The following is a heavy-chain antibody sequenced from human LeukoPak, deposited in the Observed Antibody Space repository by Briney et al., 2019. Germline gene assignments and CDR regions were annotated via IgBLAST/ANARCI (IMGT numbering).Heavy chain of an antibody. Sequence: GGSLRLSCAASGFTFSSYAMSWVRQAPAKGLEWVSAISGSGGSTYYADSVKGRFTISRDNSKNTLYLQMNSLRAEDTAVYYCAKDFTQYYYGSGSWGQGTLVTVSS. V-gene: IGHV3-23*01. D-gene: IGHD3-10*01. CDR1: GFTFSSYA. CDR2: ISGSGGST. J-gene: IGHJ4*02. CDR3: AKDFTQYYYGSGS.